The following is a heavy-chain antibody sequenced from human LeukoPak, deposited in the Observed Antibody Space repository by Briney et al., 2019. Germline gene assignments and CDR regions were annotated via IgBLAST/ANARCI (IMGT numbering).Heavy chain of an antibody. CDR2: IYPRDSDT. V-gene: IGHV5-51*01. CDR1: GYTFTTYW. CDR3: ASQGVAGTRRVYFDY. Sequence: GESLKISCKGSGYTFTTYWIGWVRQMPGKGLEWMGIIYPRDSDTRYIPSFQGQVTISADRSTSTAYLQWSSLKASDSAIYYCASQGVAGTRRVYFDYWGQGTLAAVSS. J-gene: IGHJ4*02. D-gene: IGHD6-19*01.